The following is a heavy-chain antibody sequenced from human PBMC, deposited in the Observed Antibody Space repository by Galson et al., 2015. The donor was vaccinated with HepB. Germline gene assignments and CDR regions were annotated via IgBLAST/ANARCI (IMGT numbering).Heavy chain of an antibody. V-gene: IGHV1-69*04. CDR3: ARDSSGWYRGPLGWFDP. J-gene: IGHJ5*02. CDR2: IIPILGIA. Sequence: SVKVSCKASGGTFSSYAISWVRQAPGQGLEWMGRIIPILGIANYAQKLQGRVTITADKSTSTAYMELSSLRSEGTAVYYCARDSSGWYRGPLGWFDPWGQGTLVTVSS. D-gene: IGHD6-19*01. CDR1: GGTFSSYA.